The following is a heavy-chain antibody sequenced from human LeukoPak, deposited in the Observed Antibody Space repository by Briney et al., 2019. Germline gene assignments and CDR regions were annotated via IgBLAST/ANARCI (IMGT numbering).Heavy chain of an antibody. CDR2: IYSSGTT. CDR1: GGSISSHY. D-gene: IGHD6-13*01. CDR3: ARASQGGYYAFDV. J-gene: IGHJ3*01. Sequence: SETLSLTCTVSGGSISSHYWSWIRQSAGEGLEWIGRIYSSGTTNFNPSVKSRVTMSVDTSKNQFSLNLRSVTAADSAVYYCARASQGGYYAFDVWGQGTLVTVSS. V-gene: IGHV4-4*07.